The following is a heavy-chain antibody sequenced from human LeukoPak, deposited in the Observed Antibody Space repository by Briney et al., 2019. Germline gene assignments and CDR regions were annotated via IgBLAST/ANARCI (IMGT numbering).Heavy chain of an antibody. V-gene: IGHV3-23*01. CDR1: GFTFSSYA. CDR3: AKFLPTHIVVANYYFDY. J-gene: IGHJ4*02. CDR2: ISGSGGST. D-gene: IGHD2-21*01. Sequence: GGSLRLSCAASGFTFSSYAMSWVRQAPGKGLEWVSAISGSGGSTYYADSVKGRFTVSRDNSKNTLYLQMNSLRAEDTAVYYCAKFLPTHIVVANYYFDYWGQGTLVTVSS.